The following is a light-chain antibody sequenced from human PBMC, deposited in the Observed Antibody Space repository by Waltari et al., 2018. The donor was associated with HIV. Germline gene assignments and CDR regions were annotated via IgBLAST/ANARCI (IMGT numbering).Light chain of an antibody. CDR2: DVS. Sequence: QPARTQPASVSGSPGQSIPISCPGPRSDVGGYNFLSWYQQHPGKAPKLRIYDVSKGPSGVSKRFSGSKSGNTASLTISVLQAEDEADYYCCSYAGSSTYVFGTGTKVTVL. V-gene: IGLV2-23*02. CDR1: RSDVGGYNF. J-gene: IGLJ1*01. CDR3: CSYAGSSTYV.